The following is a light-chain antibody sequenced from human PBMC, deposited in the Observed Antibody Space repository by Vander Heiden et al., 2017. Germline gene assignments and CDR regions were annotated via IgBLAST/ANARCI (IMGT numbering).Light chain of an antibody. Sequence: EIVLTQSPGTLFFAAGEWATLSCRASQSVSSSYLAWYQQKPGQAPRLLIYGASSRATGIPDRFSGSGSGTDFTLTISRLEPEDFAVYYCQQYGSSLLTFGGGTKVEIK. V-gene: IGKV3-20*01. J-gene: IGKJ4*01. CDR1: QSVSSSY. CDR3: QQYGSSLLT. CDR2: GAS.